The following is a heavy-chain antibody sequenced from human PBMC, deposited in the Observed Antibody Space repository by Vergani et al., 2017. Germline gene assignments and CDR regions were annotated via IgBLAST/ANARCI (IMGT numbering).Heavy chain of an antibody. CDR2: INHSGST. Sequence: QVQLQQWGAGLLKPSETLSLTCAVYGGSFSGYYWSWIRQPPGKGLEWIGEINHSGSTNYNPSLKSRVTISVDTSKNQFSLKLSSVTAADTAVYYCARVAFFDTMIVNYWGQGTLVTVSS. CDR3: ARVAFFDTMIVNY. V-gene: IGHV4-34*01. J-gene: IGHJ4*02. CDR1: GGSFSGYY. D-gene: IGHD3-22*01.